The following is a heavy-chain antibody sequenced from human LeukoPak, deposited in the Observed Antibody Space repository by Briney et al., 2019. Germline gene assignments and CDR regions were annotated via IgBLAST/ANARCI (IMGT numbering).Heavy chain of an antibody. CDR2: MNPNSGNT. J-gene: IGHJ3*02. CDR1: GYTFTSYD. V-gene: IGHV1-8*01. CDR3: ARNTYCGGDCYWNHDAFDI. Sequence: ASVKVSCKASGYTFTSYDINWVRQATGQGLEWMGWMNPNSGNTGYAQKFQGRVTMTRNTSISTAYMELSSLRSEDTAVYYWARNTYCGGDCYWNHDAFDIWGQGTMVTVSS. D-gene: IGHD2-21*02.